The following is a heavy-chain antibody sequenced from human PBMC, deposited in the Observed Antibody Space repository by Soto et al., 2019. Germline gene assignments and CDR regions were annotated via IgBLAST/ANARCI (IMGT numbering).Heavy chain of an antibody. CDR2: ISPDGSST. D-gene: IGHD1-1*01. Sequence: GGSLRLSCAASGFTFSSYGMHWVRQTPGKGLVWVSHISPDGSSTRDADSVQGRFINSRDNARSTLYLQMHSLRAEDTAVYYCARDNNWSYDYWGQGILVTVSS. J-gene: IGHJ4*02. CDR3: ARDNNWSYDY. CDR1: GFTFSSYG. V-gene: IGHV3-74*01.